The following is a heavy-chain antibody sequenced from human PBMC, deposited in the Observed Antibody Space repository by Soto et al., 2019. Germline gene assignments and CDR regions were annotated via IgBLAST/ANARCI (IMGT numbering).Heavy chain of an antibody. V-gene: IGHV4-4*02. CDR1: GGSISNNTW. D-gene: IGHD6-19*01. Sequence: QVQLQESGPGLVKPSGTLSLTCAVSGGSISNNTWWSWVRQPPGKGLEWIGEIYHSGSTNYNPSLKSRVAISVDKSKNQFSLRLSSVTAADLAVYYGARDPGAVAGTSLFAWGQGTLVTVSS. CDR2: IYHSGST. CDR3: ARDPGAVAGTSLFA. J-gene: IGHJ5*02.